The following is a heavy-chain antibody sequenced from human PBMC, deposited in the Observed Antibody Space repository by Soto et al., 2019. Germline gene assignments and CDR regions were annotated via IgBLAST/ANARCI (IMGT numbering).Heavy chain of an antibody. V-gene: IGHV3-33*01. Sequence: QPGGSLRLSCAASGFTFSSYGMHWVRQAPGKGLEWVAVIWYDGSNKYYADSVKGRFTISRDNSKNTLYLQMNSLRAEDTAVYYCARVGPYDFWSGYNYYYYGMDVWGQGTTVTVSS. CDR2: IWYDGSNK. D-gene: IGHD3-3*01. J-gene: IGHJ6*02. CDR3: ARVGPYDFWSGYNYYYYGMDV. CDR1: GFTFSSYG.